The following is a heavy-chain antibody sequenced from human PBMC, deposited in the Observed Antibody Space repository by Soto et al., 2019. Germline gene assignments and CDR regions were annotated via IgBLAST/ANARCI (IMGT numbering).Heavy chain of an antibody. D-gene: IGHD3-16*01. V-gene: IGHV4-31*03. CDR2: IYYSGNT. Sequence: QVQLQESGPGLVKPSQTLSLTCTVSGGSISSGAYYWSWIRQHPGKGLEWIGYIYYSGNTYYNPSLKSRVTISVHTSKNQFSLKLSSVTAADTAVYYCARVGLRLGDYFDYWGQGTLVSVSS. CDR1: GGSISSGAYY. CDR3: ARVGLRLGDYFDY. J-gene: IGHJ4*02.